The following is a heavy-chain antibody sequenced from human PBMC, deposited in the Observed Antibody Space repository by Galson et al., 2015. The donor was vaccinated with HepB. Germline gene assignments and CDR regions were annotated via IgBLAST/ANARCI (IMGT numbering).Heavy chain of an antibody. V-gene: IGHV3-48*03. CDR2: ISSSGSNI. Sequence: SLRLSCAASGFTFSSYEMNWVRQAPGKGLEWVSYISSSGSNIYYADSVKGRFTISRDNAKNSLYLQMNSLRAEDTAVYYCARDPRDWPPLWGQGTLVTVSS. CDR1: GFTFSSYE. J-gene: IGHJ4*02. CDR3: ARDPRDWPPL. D-gene: IGHD2-21*02.